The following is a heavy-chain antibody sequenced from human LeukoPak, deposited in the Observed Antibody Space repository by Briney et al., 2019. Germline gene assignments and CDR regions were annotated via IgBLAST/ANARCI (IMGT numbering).Heavy chain of an antibody. J-gene: IGHJ6*04. CDR3: AKDRYGDYVYYAMDV. CDR2: INPNSGDT. V-gene: IGHV1-2*02. Sequence: ASVKVSCKASAYIFTDYYMHCVRQDPGQGLEWMGWINPNSGDTNFAQKFQGRVTMTRDTSINTAYMQLSGLTSDDTAVYYCAKDRYGDYVYYAMDVWGKGTTVTVSS. D-gene: IGHD4-17*01. CDR1: AYIFTDYY.